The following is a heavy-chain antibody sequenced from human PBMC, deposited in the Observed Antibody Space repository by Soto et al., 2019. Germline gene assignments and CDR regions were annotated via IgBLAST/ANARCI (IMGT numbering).Heavy chain of an antibody. V-gene: IGHV4-39*01. D-gene: IGHD2-2*01. CDR2: IYHSGST. CDR1: GDSISKTTSY. J-gene: IGHJ5*02. Sequence: SETLSLTCSVSGDSISKTTSYWGWIRQPPGKGLEWIGTIYHSGSTYYNPSLMSRVTLSVDKSKNQFSLKLNSVTAADTAVYYCARRVGYCSGTSCNGWFDTWGQGTLVTVSS. CDR3: ARRVGYCSGTSCNGWFDT.